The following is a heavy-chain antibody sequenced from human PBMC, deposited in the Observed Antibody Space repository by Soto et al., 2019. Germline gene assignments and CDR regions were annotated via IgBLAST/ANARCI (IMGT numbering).Heavy chain of an antibody. CDR1: GYSFTSHW. CDR3: ARLEAAAGASDP. CDR2: IYPGDSDT. D-gene: IGHD6-13*01. Sequence: ESLKISCKASGYSFTSHWIGWVRQMPGKGLEWMGIIYPGDSDTRYSPSFQGQVTISADKSISTAYLQWSSLKASDTAMYYCARLEAAAGASDPWGQGTLVTGSS. J-gene: IGHJ5*02. V-gene: IGHV5-51*01.